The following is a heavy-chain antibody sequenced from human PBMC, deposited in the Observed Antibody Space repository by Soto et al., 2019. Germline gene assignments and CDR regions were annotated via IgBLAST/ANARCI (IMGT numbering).Heavy chain of an antibody. CDR1: GFIFSGFA. CDR3: AKRSGGFSEFDY. V-gene: IGHV3-23*01. D-gene: IGHD5-12*01. J-gene: IGHJ4*02. Sequence: EVQLLESGGGLVQPGGSLRLSCAASGFIFSGFAMNWVRQPPGKGREGVPGVDYTCIYTFYSASVKGRFTTSRDNPKNLVYLELNSLRAEDTAASYCAKRSGGFSEFDYWGQGTLVILSS. CDR2: VDYTCIYT.